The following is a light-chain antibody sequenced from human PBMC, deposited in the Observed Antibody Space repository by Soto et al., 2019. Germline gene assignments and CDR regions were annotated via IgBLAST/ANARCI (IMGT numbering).Light chain of an antibody. Sequence: EIVLTQSPGTLSLSPGERATLPCRASQSVKSSYLAWYQQKPGQPPRLLIYGASTRATGIPDRFIGSGSATDFTLTITRMEPEDFAVFYCQQYGSSPLTFGGGSKVEIK. J-gene: IGKJ4*01. CDR2: GAS. CDR1: QSVKSSY. CDR3: QQYGSSPLT. V-gene: IGKV3-20*01.